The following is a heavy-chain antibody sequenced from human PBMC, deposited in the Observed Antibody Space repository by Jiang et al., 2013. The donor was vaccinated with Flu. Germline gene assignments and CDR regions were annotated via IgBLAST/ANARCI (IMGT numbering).Heavy chain of an antibody. Sequence: VQLVESGGGLVKPGGSLRLSCAASGFTFSEAWLTWVRQAPGKGLEWVGRIKSKSDGETIEYATPMKGRFSISRDDSDKTLYLQVNSLKTEDTAVYYCAAAVTATNWYFNLWGRGTLVTVSS. J-gene: IGHJ2*01. D-gene: IGHD2-15*01. V-gene: IGHV3-15*01. CDR2: IKSKSDGETI. CDR3: AAAVTATNWYFNL. CDR1: GFTFSEAW.